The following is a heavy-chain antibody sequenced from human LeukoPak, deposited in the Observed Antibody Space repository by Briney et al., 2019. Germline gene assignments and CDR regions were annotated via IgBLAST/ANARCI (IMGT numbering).Heavy chain of an antibody. Sequence: GGSLRLSCAASGFIVSNKYMNWVRQAPGKGLEWVSIIYADYDTHYADSVKGRFTISRDNSKYTIYLQMNNLRAEDTAVYYCARPYRDSSGYYRDYWGQGTLVTVSS. D-gene: IGHD3-22*01. CDR3: ARPYRDSSGYYRDY. J-gene: IGHJ4*02. CDR2: IYADYDT. V-gene: IGHV3-66*01. CDR1: GFIVSNKY.